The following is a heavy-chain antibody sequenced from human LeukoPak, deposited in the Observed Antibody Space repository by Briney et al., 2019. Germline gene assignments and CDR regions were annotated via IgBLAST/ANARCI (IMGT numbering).Heavy chain of an antibody. Sequence: PSETLSLTCTVSGGSISSYYWSWIRQPPGKGLEWIGYIYYSGSTNYNPSLKSRVTISVDTSKNQFSLKLSSVTAADTAVYYCARHQSGYDELDYWGQGTLVTVSS. J-gene: IGHJ4*02. D-gene: IGHD5-12*01. CDR2: IYYSGST. CDR3: ARHQSGYDELDY. V-gene: IGHV4-59*08. CDR1: GGSISSYY.